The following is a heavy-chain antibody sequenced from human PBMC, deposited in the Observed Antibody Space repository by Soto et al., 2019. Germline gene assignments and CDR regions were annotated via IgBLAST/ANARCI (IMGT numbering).Heavy chain of an antibody. CDR2: IIPVFDKA. J-gene: IGHJ3*01. V-gene: IGHV1-69*01. Sequence: QVQLVQSGADVKKPGSSVKVSCKTSGGSFGSSAISWVRQAPAQGLEWMGEIIPVFDKANYAQNFQGRLTITADEPTGPVFMQLSSLRSEDTAVYFCARLRRDWGDAFDLWGLGTFVTVSS. D-gene: IGHD3-16*01. CDR3: ARLRRDWGDAFDL. CDR1: GGSFGSSA.